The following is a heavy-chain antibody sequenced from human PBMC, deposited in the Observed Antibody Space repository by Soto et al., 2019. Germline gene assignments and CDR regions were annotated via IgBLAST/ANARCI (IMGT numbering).Heavy chain of an antibody. CDR2: ISSSGSTI. CDR1: GFTFSDYY. V-gene: IGHV3-11*01. CDR3: ARVVRNDFWSGLANWFDP. J-gene: IGHJ5*02. D-gene: IGHD3-3*01. Sequence: GGSLRLSCAASGFTFSDYYMSWIRQAPGKGLEWVSYISSSGSTIYYADSVKGRFTISRDNAKNSLYLQMNSLRAEDTAVYYCARVVRNDFWSGLANWFDPWGQGTLVTVSS.